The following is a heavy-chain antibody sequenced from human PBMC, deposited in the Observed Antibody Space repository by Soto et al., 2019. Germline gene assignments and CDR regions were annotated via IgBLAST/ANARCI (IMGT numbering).Heavy chain of an antibody. CDR2: IIPIFGTA. Sequence: SVKVSCKASGGTFSSYAISWVRQAPGQGLEWMGGIIPIFGTANYAQKFQGRVTITADESTSTAYMELSSLRSEDTAVYYCARDFGMIVVANWFDPWGQGTLVTVSS. V-gene: IGHV1-69*13. D-gene: IGHD3-22*01. CDR1: GGTFSSYA. J-gene: IGHJ5*02. CDR3: ARDFGMIVVANWFDP.